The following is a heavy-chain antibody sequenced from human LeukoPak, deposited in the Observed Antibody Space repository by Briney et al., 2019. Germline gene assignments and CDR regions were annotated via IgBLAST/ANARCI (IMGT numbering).Heavy chain of an antibody. V-gene: IGHV1-69*13. CDR3: ARGEYSSSSGYMDV. CDR1: GYTFTAYY. Sequence: GASVKVSCTVSGYTFTAYYIHWVRQAPGQGLEWMGWIIPIFGTANYAQKFQGRVTITADESTSTAYMELSSLRSEDTAVYYCARGEYSSSSGYMDVWGKGTTVTVSS. J-gene: IGHJ6*03. CDR2: IIPIFGTA. D-gene: IGHD6-6*01.